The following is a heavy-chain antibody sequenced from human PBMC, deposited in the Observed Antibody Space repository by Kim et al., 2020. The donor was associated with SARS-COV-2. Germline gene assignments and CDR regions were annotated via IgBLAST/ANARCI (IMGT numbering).Heavy chain of an antibody. J-gene: IGHJ4*02. D-gene: IGHD6-13*01. CDR2: IYYSGST. CDR1: GGSISSSIYY. CDR3: AGRPSSFRATEYYFDY. Sequence: SETLSLTCTVSGGSISSSIYYWGWIRQPPGKGLEWIGSIYYSGSTYYNPSLKSRVTISVDTSKNPFSLKLSSVTAADTAVYYCAGRPSSFRATEYYFDYWGQGTLVTVSS. V-gene: IGHV4-39*01.